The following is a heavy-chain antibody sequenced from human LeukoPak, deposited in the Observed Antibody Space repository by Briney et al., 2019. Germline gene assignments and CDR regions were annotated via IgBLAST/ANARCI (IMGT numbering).Heavy chain of an antibody. V-gene: IGHV1-46*01. J-gene: IGHJ4*02. Sequence: APVKVSCKASGYTFTSYYMHWVRQAPGQGLEWMGIINPSGGSTSYAQKFQGRVTMTRDTSTSTVYMELSSLRSEDTAVYYCARDAAMYSSGWYFDYWGQGTLVTVSS. D-gene: IGHD6-19*01. CDR1: GYTFTSYY. CDR3: ARDAAMYSSGWYFDY. CDR2: INPSGGST.